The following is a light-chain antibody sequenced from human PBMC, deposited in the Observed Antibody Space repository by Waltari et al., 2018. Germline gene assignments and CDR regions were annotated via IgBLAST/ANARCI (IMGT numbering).Light chain of an antibody. V-gene: IGKV3-15*01. CDR2: SAS. J-gene: IGKJ4*01. Sequence: EIVMTQSPATLSVSPGERATLSCRASETVSLNLAWYQQKPGQAPRLLIYSASTRASGVPDRFSGSGSGTEFTLTISNLQSEDFAVYYCQQYSYWPPLTFGGGTKMDIK. CDR3: QQYSYWPPLT. CDR1: ETVSLN.